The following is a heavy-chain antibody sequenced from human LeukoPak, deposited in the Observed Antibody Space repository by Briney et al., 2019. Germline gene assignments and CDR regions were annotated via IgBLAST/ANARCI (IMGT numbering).Heavy chain of an antibody. D-gene: IGHD3-10*01. Sequence: PGGSLRLSCAASGFTFDDHAMHWVRQAPGKGLEWVSLIGNDGSTKYADSVKGRFTISRGSSKNSLYLEMYSLRTEDTALYYCASQTKYYYGSGSYWTAFDIWGQGTMVTVSS. V-gene: IGHV3-43*02. CDR1: GFTFDDHA. CDR3: ASQTKYYYGSGSYWTAFDI. J-gene: IGHJ3*02. CDR2: IGNDGST.